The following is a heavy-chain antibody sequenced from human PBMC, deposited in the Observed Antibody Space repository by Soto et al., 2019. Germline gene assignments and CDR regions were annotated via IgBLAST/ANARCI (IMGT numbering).Heavy chain of an antibody. V-gene: IGHV1-18*01. CDR3: ARKSSSSSWFDP. Sequence: QVQLVQSGAEVKKPGSSVKVSCKASGYTFFSYGISWVRQAPGQGLEWMGWISTYNGNTNYAQKLQDRVTMTTDTSTRTAYMELRSLRSDDTAVYYCARKSSSSSWFDPWGQGTLVTVSS. D-gene: IGHD6-6*01. CDR1: GYTFFSYG. J-gene: IGHJ5*02. CDR2: ISTYNGNT.